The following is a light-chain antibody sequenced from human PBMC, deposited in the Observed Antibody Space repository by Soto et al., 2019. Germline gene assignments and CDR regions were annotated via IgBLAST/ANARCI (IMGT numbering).Light chain of an antibody. CDR1: QTINIF. CDR2: AAS. J-gene: IGKJ5*01. Sequence: DIRMTQSPSSLSASVGDRVTITCRASQTINIFLKWYQQKPGKAPMLLIYAASNLQSGVPSRFSGSGSGTDFTLTISRLESEDFATYYCQQSGSTPTFGQGTQLEI. CDR3: QQSGSTPT. V-gene: IGKV1-39*01.